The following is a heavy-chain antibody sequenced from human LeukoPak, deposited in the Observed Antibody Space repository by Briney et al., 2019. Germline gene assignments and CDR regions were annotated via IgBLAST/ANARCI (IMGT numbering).Heavy chain of an antibody. CDR3: ARRGDGGRSFDY. CDR2: IYSGGNT. V-gene: IGHV3-53*01. CDR1: GFTVSSNY. D-gene: IGHD4-23*01. Sequence: PGGSRRLSCAASGFTVSSNYLSWVRQAPGKGLECVSVIYSGGNTYYADSVKGRFTISRDNSKNTLFLQMNSLRAEDTAVYYCARRGDGGRSFDYWGQGTLVTVSS. J-gene: IGHJ4*02.